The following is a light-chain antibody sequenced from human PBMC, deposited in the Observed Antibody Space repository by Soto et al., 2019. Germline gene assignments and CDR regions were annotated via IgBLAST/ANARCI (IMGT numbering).Light chain of an antibody. Sequence: DIQMTQSPSALSASVGDTVTITCRASQDISNSLNWYQQKPGKAPKLLIFDASSVETGVPSRFSGSGSGTDFTFTITSLQPEDIATYHCQQYEDLPLTFGGGTKVEIK. CDR1: QDISNS. J-gene: IGKJ4*01. CDR3: QQYEDLPLT. V-gene: IGKV1-33*01. CDR2: DAS.